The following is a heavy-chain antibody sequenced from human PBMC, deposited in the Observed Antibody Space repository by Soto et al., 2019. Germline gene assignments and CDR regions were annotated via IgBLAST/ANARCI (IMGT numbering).Heavy chain of an antibody. J-gene: IGHJ4*02. V-gene: IGHV1-18*01. CDR1: GYTFASYA. CDR2: ISAYNGNT. Sequence: QVQLVQSGAEVKKPGASVKVSCKASGYTFASYAISWMRQAPGQGLEWMGWISAYNGNTNYAQKLQGRVTMTTDTSTSTDSMALRSLRSDDTAVYYCARDPPPPDYWGQGTLVTVSS. CDR3: ARDPPPPDY.